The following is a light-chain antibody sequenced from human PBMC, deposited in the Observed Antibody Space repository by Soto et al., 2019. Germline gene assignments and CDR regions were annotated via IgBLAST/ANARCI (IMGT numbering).Light chain of an antibody. CDR2: GSS. Sequence: EIVMTQSPATLSVSPGERVTLSCRASQRVSNNVAWYQQKPGQAPRLLIYGSSTRATGIPARFSAAGSGTEFTLTISNLQSEECAVFHCQQYKNWPLTFGQGT. CDR3: QQYKNWPLT. J-gene: IGKJ1*01. CDR1: QRVSNN. V-gene: IGKV3-15*01.